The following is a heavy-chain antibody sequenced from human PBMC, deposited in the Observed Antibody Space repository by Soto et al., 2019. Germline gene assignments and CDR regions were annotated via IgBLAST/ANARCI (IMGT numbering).Heavy chain of an antibody. V-gene: IGHV1-46*01. D-gene: IGHD6-25*01. CDR2: VNPSGGST. CDR1: GNTFTSYY. CDR3: ACFITASGTHDAFDI. Sequence: VASVKVSCKXSGNTFTSYYMHWVRQAPGQGPEWMGLVNPSGGSTYYAQKFRGRVTMTRDTSTSTLYMELSSLRFDDTAVYYCACFITASGTHDAFDIWGQGTMVTVSS. J-gene: IGHJ3*02.